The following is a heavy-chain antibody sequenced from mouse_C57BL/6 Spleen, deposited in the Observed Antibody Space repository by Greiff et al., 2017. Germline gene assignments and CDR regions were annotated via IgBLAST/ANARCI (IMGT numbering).Heavy chain of an antibody. CDR2: IDPNSGGT. CDR3: AASSITTVVAHWYFDV. D-gene: IGHD1-1*01. CDR1: GYTFTSYW. V-gene: IGHV1-72*01. J-gene: IGHJ1*03. Sequence: QVQLQQPGAELVKPGASVKLSCKASGYTFTSYWMHWVKQRPGRGLEWIGRIDPNSGGTKYNEKFKSKATLTVDKPSSTAYMQLSSLTSEDSAVYYCAASSITTVVAHWYFDVWGTGTTVTVSS.